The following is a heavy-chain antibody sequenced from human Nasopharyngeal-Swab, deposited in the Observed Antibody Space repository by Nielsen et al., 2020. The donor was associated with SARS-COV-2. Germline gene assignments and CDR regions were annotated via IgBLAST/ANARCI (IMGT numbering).Heavy chain of an antibody. CDR2: IYSGGST. CDR3: ARGPGGSTRVDS. CDR1: GFTVSSNY. J-gene: IGHJ4*02. D-gene: IGHD2-2*01. V-gene: IGHV3-53*01. Sequence: GESLKISCAASGFTVSSNYMNWVRQAPGKGLEWVSVIYSGGSTNYADSVKGRFTISRDNSNNTVYLQMNSLRAEDTALYYCARGPGGSTRVDSWGQGTLVTVSS.